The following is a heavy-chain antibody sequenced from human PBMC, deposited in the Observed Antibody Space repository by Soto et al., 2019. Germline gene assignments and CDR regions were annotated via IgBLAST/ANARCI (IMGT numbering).Heavy chain of an antibody. V-gene: IGHV3-7*01. CDR3: ATGTTPVDY. CDR1: GFTFSSYW. J-gene: IGHJ4*02. Sequence: GGSLRLSCAASGFTFSSYWINWVRQTPGKGLEWVANIKGDGSEKYYVDSLKGRFTISRDNAKNTLYLQMNSLRAEDTAVYYCATGTTPVDYWGQGTLVTVSS. CDR2: IKGDGSEK. D-gene: IGHD1-7*01.